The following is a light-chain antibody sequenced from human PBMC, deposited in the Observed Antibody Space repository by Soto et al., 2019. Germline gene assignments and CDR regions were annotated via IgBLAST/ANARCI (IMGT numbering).Light chain of an antibody. Sequence: SVVTQPRSVSVSLGQSVTTSCTGTSSDVGGYDFVSLYQQHPDKAPKLMISDVSKRPSGVPDRFSGSKSVNTASLTISGLQAEDEADYYCCSYAGDLALFGGGTKVTVL. V-gene: IGLV2-11*01. CDR1: SSDVGGYDF. CDR2: DVS. CDR3: CSYAGDLAL. J-gene: IGLJ2*01.